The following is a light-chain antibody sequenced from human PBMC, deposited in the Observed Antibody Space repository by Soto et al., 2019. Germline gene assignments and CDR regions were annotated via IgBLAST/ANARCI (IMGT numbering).Light chain of an antibody. Sequence: QSVLTQPASVSGSPGQSITISCTGTSSDVGGYNYVSWYQQHPGKAPKLMIYEVSNRPSGVSNRFSGSKSGNTASLTISGLQAEDEGDYYCSSYINTSTWVFGGGTKVTVL. CDR2: EVS. J-gene: IGLJ3*02. V-gene: IGLV2-14*01. CDR1: SSDVGGYNY. CDR3: SSYINTSTWV.